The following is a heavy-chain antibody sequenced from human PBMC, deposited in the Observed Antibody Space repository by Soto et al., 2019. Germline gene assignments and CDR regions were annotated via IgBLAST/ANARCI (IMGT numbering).Heavy chain of an antibody. Sequence: SETLSLTCTVSGGSISSYYWSWIRQPPGKGLEWIGYNYYSGSTNYNPSLKSRVTISVDTSKNQFSLKLSSVTAADTAVYYCARHNRGWLHRMGVYYFDYWGQGTLVTVSS. D-gene: IGHD5-12*01. V-gene: IGHV4-59*08. CDR1: GGSISSYY. CDR2: NYYSGST. CDR3: ARHNRGWLHRMGVYYFDY. J-gene: IGHJ4*02.